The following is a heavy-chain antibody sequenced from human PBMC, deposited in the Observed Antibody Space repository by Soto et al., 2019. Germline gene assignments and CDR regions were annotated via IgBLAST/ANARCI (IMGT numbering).Heavy chain of an antibody. CDR3: AKEGGLSGSYYISSSYYFDY. CDR1: GFTVSGYG. D-gene: IGHD1-26*01. J-gene: IGHJ4*02. CDR2: IWYDGSKE. V-gene: IGHV3-30*02. Sequence: GGSLRLSCAASGFTVSGYGMHWVRQAPGKGLEWVAVIWYDGSKEYYADSVKGRFTISRDSSKNTLYLQMNSLRAEDTSVYYCAKEGGLSGSYYISSSYYFDYWGQGTLVTVS.